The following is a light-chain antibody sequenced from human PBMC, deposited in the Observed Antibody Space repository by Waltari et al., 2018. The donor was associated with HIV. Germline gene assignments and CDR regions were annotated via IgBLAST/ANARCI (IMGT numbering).Light chain of an antibody. J-gene: IGKJ2*01. CDR3: QQNIHWPPYT. CDR2: AAS. V-gene: IGKV3-15*01. CDR1: QSVSGN. Sequence: ETVLTTSPVTLSVSHRERVTLSCTASQSVSGNLVWYQQKPGQAPRLLIYAASSRATDIPARFSGSGSGTDYTLTISNLQSEDSAVYYCQQNIHWPPYTFGQGTKLEIK.